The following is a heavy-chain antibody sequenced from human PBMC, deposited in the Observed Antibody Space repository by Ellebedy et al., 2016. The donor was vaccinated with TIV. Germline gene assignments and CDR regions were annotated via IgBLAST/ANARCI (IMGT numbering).Heavy chain of an antibody. J-gene: IGHJ4*03. V-gene: IGHV3-23*01. D-gene: IGHD4-17*01. CDR3: AKKGVRGPTGCYFYY. Sequence: DSAKGRFTISRDNSKNTLYLQMNSLRAEDTAIYCCAKKGVRGPTGCYFYYWGQGTLVTVSS.